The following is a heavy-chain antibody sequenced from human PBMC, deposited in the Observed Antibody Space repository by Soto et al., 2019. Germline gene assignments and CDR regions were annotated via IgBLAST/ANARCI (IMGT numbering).Heavy chain of an antibody. CDR1: GGSLSSFY. CDR2: IYHSGTT. J-gene: IGHJ4*01. CDR3: ARVHKEELVTVPAAHYDH. D-gene: IGHD2-2*01. Sequence: QVQLQESGPRLVKSSETLSLTCTVSGGSLSSFYWGWIRRPPGKGLEWIGYIYHSGTTKYNSSLKSRVTMSVDSSKNEFSLKLTSVTAAVTAVYYCARVHKEELVTVPAAHYDHWGHGTLVTVAS. V-gene: IGHV4-59*01.